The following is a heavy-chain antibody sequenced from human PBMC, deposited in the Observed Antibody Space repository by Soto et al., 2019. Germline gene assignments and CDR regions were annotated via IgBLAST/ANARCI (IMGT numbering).Heavy chain of an antibody. D-gene: IGHD1-1*01. CDR3: VGALEKAYFYYGLDV. Sequence: QGQLVESGGGVVQPGRSLRLSCAASGFSFSSYGMDWVRLAPGKGLEWVAATTYDGGITHYVDSVKGRFTISRDNSKNTLYVQMNSLRVKDTAKLYCVGALEKAYFYYGLDVWGQGNSCTDSS. CDR1: GFSFSSYG. V-gene: IGHV3-30*03. J-gene: IGHJ6*01. CDR2: TTYDGGIT.